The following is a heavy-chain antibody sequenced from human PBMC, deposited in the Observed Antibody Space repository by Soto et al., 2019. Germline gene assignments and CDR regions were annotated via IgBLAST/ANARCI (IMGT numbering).Heavy chain of an antibody. V-gene: IGHV1-3*01. CDR2: INAGNGNT. D-gene: IGHD6-13*01. Sequence: GASVKVSCKASGYTFTSYAMHWVRQAPGQRLEWMGWINAGNGNTKYSQKFQGRVTITRDTSASTAYMELSSLRSEDTAVYYCARVKSWYSSSWYISRRPGSMNWFDLWGQGTLVTVSS. CDR1: GYTFTSYA. J-gene: IGHJ5*02. CDR3: ARVKSWYSSSWYISRRPGSMNWFDL.